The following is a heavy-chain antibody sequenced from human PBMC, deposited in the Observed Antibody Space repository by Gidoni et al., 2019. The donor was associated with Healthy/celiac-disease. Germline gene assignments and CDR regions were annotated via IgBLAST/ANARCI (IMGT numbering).Heavy chain of an antibody. CDR3: AKGSVAGPY. CDR1: GFTFSSYG. Sequence: QVQLVESGGGVVQPGRSLRLSCAASGFTFSSYGMHWVRQAPGKGLEWVAVISYDGSNKYYADSVKGRFTISRDNSKNTLYLQMNSLRAEDTAVYYCAKGSVAGPYWGQGTLVTVSS. V-gene: IGHV3-30*18. CDR2: ISYDGSNK. J-gene: IGHJ4*02. D-gene: IGHD6-19*01.